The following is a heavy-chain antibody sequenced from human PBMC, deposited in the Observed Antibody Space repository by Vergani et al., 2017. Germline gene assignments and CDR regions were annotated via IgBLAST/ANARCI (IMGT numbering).Heavy chain of an antibody. D-gene: IGHD2-21*02. J-gene: IGHJ4*02. CDR3: ARFRGGDCSLDY. Sequence: QVQLPQWGAGLLKPSESLSLTCAVYGWSFSGYYWSWIRQPPGKWLECIWEINHSGSTNYNPSLKSRVTISVDTSKNQFSLKLSSVTAADTAVYYCARFRGGDCSLDYWGQGTLVTVSS. V-gene: IGHV4-34*01. CDR1: GWSFSGYY. CDR2: INHSGST.